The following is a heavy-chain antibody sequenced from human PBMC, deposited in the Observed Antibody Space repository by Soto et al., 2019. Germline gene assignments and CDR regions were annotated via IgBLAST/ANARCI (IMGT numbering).Heavy chain of an antibody. CDR1: GFTFSSYW. J-gene: IGHJ6*02. Sequence: EVQLVESGGGLVQPGGSLRLSCAASGFTFSSYWMHWVRQAPGKGLVWVSRINSDGSITSYADSVKGRFTISRDNAKNTLYLQMNSLRAEDTAVYYCARVPPYYYYGMDVWGQGTTVTVSS. V-gene: IGHV3-74*01. CDR3: ARVPPYYYYGMDV. CDR2: INSDGSIT.